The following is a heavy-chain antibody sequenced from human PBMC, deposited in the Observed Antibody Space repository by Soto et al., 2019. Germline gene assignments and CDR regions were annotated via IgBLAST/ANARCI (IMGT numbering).Heavy chain of an antibody. CDR1: GGTFSSYT. J-gene: IGHJ3*02. D-gene: IGHD6-19*01. CDR3: ATPVAVAALRAAFDI. Sequence: QVQLVQSGAEVKKPGSSVKVSCKASGGTFSSYTISWVRQAPGQGLEWMGRIIPILGIANYAQKFQGRVTITADKSTSTAYMELSSLRSEDTAVYYCATPVAVAALRAAFDIWGQGTMVTVSS. V-gene: IGHV1-69*02. CDR2: IIPILGIA.